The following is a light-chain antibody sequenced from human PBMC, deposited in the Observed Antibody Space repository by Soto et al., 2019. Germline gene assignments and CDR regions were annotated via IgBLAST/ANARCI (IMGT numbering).Light chain of an antibody. CDR3: QQYKSYPWT. J-gene: IGKJ1*01. CDR2: DVS. Sequence: DIQMTQSPSTLSASVGDRVTITCRASQSISTWLAWYQQKPGKAPKFLIYDVSSLESGVPSRFSGSRSGTEFTLTLSSLQPDDIATYYCQQYKSYPWTFGQGTKVEIK. V-gene: IGKV1-5*01. CDR1: QSISTW.